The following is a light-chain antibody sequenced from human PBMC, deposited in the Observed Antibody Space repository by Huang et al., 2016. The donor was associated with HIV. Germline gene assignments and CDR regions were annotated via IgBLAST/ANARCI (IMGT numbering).Light chain of an antibody. Sequence: EIVMTQSPATLSVSPGERATLSCRASQSVSSNLAWYQQKPGQAPRLLIYGASTRGTGIPSRFRGSGSGTEFTLTISSLQSEDFAVYYWQQYNNWPQTFGQGTKVEIK. CDR3: QQYNNWPQT. CDR1: QSVSSN. V-gene: IGKV3-15*01. J-gene: IGKJ1*01. CDR2: GAS.